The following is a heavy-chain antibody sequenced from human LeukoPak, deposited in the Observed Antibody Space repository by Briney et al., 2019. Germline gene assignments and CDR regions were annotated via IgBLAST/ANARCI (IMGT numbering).Heavy chain of an antibody. Sequence: PSETLSLTCAVYGGSFSGYYWSWIRQPPGKGLEWIGEINHSGRTAYNPSLKSRVTISVDTSKNQFSLKLSSVTAADTAVYYCAREAFDYYGSGSPLDYWGQGTLVTVSS. D-gene: IGHD3-10*01. V-gene: IGHV4-34*01. CDR2: INHSGRT. CDR3: AREAFDYYGSGSPLDY. J-gene: IGHJ4*02. CDR1: GGSFSGYY.